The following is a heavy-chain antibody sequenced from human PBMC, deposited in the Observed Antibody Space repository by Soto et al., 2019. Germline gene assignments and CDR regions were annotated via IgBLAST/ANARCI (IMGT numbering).Heavy chain of an antibody. CDR3: AKADSNYAGRFSYYYMDV. J-gene: IGHJ6*03. V-gene: IGHV1-18*01. Sequence: ASVKVSCKASGYTFRSYGISWVRQAPGQGLEWMGWISCYNGNTHYSQKFQGKVTMTTDTSTSTAYMELRNLRSDDTAVYYCAKADSNYAGRFSYYYMDVWGTGTMVTVSS. CDR2: ISCYNGNT. CDR1: GYTFRSYG. D-gene: IGHD4-4*01.